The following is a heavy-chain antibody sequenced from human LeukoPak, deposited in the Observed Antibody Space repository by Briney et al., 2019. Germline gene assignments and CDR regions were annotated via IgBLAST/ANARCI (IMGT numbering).Heavy chain of an antibody. J-gene: IGHJ4*02. CDR1: GFIVSSNY. Sequence: GGSLRLSCAGSGFIVSSNYMSWVRQAPGKGLEWVSAISGSGGSTYYADSVKGRFTISRDNSKNTLYLQMNSLRAEDTAVYYCAKAYGYCSSTSCYRDYYFDYWGQGTLVTVSS. CDR3: AKAYGYCSSTSCYRDYYFDY. V-gene: IGHV3-23*01. CDR2: ISGSGGST. D-gene: IGHD2-2*03.